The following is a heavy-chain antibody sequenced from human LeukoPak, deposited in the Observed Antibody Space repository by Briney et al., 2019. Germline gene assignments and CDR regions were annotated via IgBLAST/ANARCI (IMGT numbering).Heavy chain of an antibody. Sequence: GGSLRLSCAGSGFTFGGYGMHWFRQTPGKGLEWVAVIAYDGSRAFYADSVKGRFTISRDNSKNTMSVQMDDLRAEATAVYYCTRYNNDHFDYWGQGTLVTVSS. V-gene: IGHV3-33*01. CDR3: TRYNNDHFDY. D-gene: IGHD1-14*01. CDR2: IAYDGSRA. CDR1: GFTFGGYG. J-gene: IGHJ4*02.